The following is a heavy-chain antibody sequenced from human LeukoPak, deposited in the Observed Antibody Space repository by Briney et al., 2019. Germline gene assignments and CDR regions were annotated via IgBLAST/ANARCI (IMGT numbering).Heavy chain of an antibody. Sequence: SETLSLTCTVSGGSISSSSYYWGWIRQPPGKGLEWIGSIYYSGSTYYNPSLKSRVTISVDTSKNQFSLKLSSVTAADTAVYYCARVGFIVGAKGLNWFDPWGQGTLVTVSS. V-gene: IGHV4-39*01. CDR3: ARVGFIVGAKGLNWFDP. J-gene: IGHJ5*02. CDR1: GGSISSSSYY. CDR2: IYYSGST. D-gene: IGHD1-26*01.